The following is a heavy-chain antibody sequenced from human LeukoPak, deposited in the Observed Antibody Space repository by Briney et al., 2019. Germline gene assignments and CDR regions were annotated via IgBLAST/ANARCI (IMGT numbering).Heavy chain of an antibody. CDR1: GFTFSSYA. D-gene: IGHD2-15*01. Sequence: PGGSLRLSCAASGFTFSSYAMSWVRQAPGKGLEWVSAISGSGGSTYYADSVKGRFTISRDNSKNTLYLQMNSLRAEDTAVYYCAKDRPPFRNYCSGGSCYELDYWGQGTLVTVSS. J-gene: IGHJ4*02. CDR3: AKDRPPFRNYCSGGSCYELDY. CDR2: ISGSGGST. V-gene: IGHV3-23*01.